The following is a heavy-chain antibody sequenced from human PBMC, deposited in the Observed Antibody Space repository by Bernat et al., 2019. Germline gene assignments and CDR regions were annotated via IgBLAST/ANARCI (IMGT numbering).Heavy chain of an antibody. CDR2: IYYSGST. J-gene: IGHJ6*02. D-gene: IGHD3-10*01. CDR3: ATKGGVGYYGSESYYKPLDYYYGMDV. CDR1: GGSISSGGYY. Sequence: QVQLQESGPGLVKPSQTLSLTCTVSGGSISSGGYYWSWIRQHPGKGLEWIGYIYYSGSTYYNPSLKSRVTISVDTSKNQFSLKLSSVTAADTAVYYCATKGGVGYYGSESYYKPLDYYYGMDVWGQGTTVTVSS. V-gene: IGHV4-31*03.